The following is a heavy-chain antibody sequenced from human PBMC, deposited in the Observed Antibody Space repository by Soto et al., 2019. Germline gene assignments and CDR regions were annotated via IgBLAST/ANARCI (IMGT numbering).Heavy chain of an antibody. CDR1: GFTFSSYG. J-gene: IGHJ4*02. D-gene: IGHD1-7*01. CDR3: AKDRRAGGNYGFYSDF. CDR2: SSATGAGT. Sequence: EVQLLESGGGLVQPGGSLRLSCAASGFTFSSYGMTWVRQAPGKGLEWVSFSSATGAGTYYADPVKGRFTISRDNSKNTLYLQMTSLRADATAVYYCAKDRRAGGNYGFYSDFWGQGALVIVSS. V-gene: IGHV3-23*01.